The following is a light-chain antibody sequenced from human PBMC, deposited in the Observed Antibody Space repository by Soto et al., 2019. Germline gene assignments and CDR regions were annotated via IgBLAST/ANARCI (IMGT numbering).Light chain of an antibody. CDR1: ETFATN. J-gene: IGKJ1*01. Sequence: VMTQSPATLSVSPGERATLSCWASETFATNLAWYQQKPGQAPRLLISGASTRAAGISDRFRGRGSGTEFTLTISSLRSEDSAIYYCQQYFEWPPMTFGQGTKVEI. CDR3: QQYFEWPPMT. V-gene: IGKV3-15*01. CDR2: GAS.